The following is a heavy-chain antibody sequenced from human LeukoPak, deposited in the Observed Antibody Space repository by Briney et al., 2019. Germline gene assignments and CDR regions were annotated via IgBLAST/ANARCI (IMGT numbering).Heavy chain of an antibody. CDR1: GGSISSAGYY. CDR2: IYYSGTT. CDR3: ALVYCSSTRCYIGAFDI. D-gene: IGHD2-2*02. J-gene: IGHJ3*02. V-gene: IGHV4-31*03. Sequence: SETLSLTRTVSGGSISSAGYYWSWIRHHPGKGLEYIGYIYYSGTTNYNPSLTSRVTISVDTSNNQFSLKLSSVTAADTAVYYCALVYCSSTRCYIGAFDIWGQGTMVTVSS.